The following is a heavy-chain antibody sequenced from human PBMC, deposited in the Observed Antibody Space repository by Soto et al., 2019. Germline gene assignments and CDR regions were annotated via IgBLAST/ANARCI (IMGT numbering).Heavy chain of an antibody. D-gene: IGHD4-17*01. V-gene: IGHV1-46*01. Sequence: ASVKVSCKAFGYTFTSYFMHWVRQAHGQGLEWMGIINPSGGSTSYAQKFQGRVTMTRDTSTSTVYMELSSLRSEGTAVYYCARASDSDYGDYGPEWYFQHWGQGTLVTVSS. CDR3: ARASDSDYGDYGPEWYFQH. J-gene: IGHJ1*01. CDR2: INPSGGST. CDR1: GYTFTSYF.